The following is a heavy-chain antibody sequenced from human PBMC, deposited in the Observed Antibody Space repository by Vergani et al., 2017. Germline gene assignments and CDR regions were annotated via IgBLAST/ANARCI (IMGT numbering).Heavy chain of an antibody. D-gene: IGHD2-15*01. V-gene: IGHV4-4*03. Sequence: QVQLQESGPGLVKPPGTLSLTCAVSGGSISSSNWWSWVRQPPGKGLEWIGEIYHSGRTNYNPSLKSRVTISVDKSKNQFSLKLSSVTAADTAVYYCARDVGYCSCGSCYSHYFDDWGQGTLVTVSS. J-gene: IGHJ4*02. CDR2: IYHSGRT. CDR1: GGSISSSNW. CDR3: ARDVGYCSCGSCYSHYFDD.